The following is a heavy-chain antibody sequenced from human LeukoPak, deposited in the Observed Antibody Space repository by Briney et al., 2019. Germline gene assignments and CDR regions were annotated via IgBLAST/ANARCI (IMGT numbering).Heavy chain of an antibody. V-gene: IGHV3-23*01. CDR3: AKEEQQLGGYFDY. J-gene: IGHJ4*02. CDR2: ISGSGGST. D-gene: IGHD6-13*01. CDR1: GFTFDDYG. Sequence: GGSLRLSCAASGFTFDDYGMSWVRQAPGKGLEWVSAISGSGGSTYYADSVKGRFTISRDNSKNTLYLQMNSLRAEDTAVYYCAKEEQQLGGYFDYWGQGTLVTVSS.